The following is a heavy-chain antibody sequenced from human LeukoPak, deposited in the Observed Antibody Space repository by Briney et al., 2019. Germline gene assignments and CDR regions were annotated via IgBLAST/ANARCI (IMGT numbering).Heavy chain of an antibody. CDR1: GHTLTEIF. V-gene: IGHV1-24*01. CDR2: VDPEDYET. CDR3: ATHFDSSGPDAFDI. Sequence: ASVKVSCKVSGHTLTEIFMHWVRQAPGKGFEWMGGVDPEDYETNNAQKFQGRVTMTEDTSTDTAYMELSSLRSEDTAVYYCATHFDSSGPDAFDIWGQGTMVTVSS. D-gene: IGHD3-22*01. J-gene: IGHJ3*02.